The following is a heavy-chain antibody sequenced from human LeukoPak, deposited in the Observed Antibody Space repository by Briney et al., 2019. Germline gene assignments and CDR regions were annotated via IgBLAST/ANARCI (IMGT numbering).Heavy chain of an antibody. J-gene: IGHJ4*02. CDR3: ARDFTMVRGVILDY. V-gene: IGHV3-30*04. D-gene: IGHD3-10*01. Sequence: GGSLRLSCAASGFTFSSYAMHWVRQAPGKGLERVALISYDGSNKYYADSVKGRLTISRDNSKNTLYLQMTSLRAEDTAVYYCARDFTMVRGVILDYWGQGTLVTVSS. CDR1: GFTFSSYA. CDR2: ISYDGSNK.